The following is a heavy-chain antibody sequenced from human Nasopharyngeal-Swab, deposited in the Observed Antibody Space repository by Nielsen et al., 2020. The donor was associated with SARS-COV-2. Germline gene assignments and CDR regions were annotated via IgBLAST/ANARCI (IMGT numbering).Heavy chain of an antibody. Sequence: WVRQAPGQVFGWMGIINPGGGNARYSQNFQGRVTMIRDTSTSTVYMKLSSLRSKDTAVYYWARGGDPREVVAATDCFDPWGQGTLVTVSS. J-gene: IGHJ5*02. CDR2: INPGGGNA. D-gene: IGHD2-15*01. V-gene: IGHV1-46*01. CDR3: ARGGDPREVVAATDCFDP.